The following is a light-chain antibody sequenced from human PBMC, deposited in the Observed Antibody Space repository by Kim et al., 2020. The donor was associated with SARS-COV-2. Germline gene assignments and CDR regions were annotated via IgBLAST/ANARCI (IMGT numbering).Light chain of an antibody. V-gene: IGKV1-39*01. Sequence: SASVGDRVTITSRASQSISSYLNWYQQKPGKAPKLLIYETSSLHSGVPSRFSGSESGTDFTLTISSLQPEDFATYYCQQTYSTPCTFGQGTKLEI. J-gene: IGKJ2*02. CDR3: QQTYSTPCT. CDR1: QSISSY. CDR2: ETS.